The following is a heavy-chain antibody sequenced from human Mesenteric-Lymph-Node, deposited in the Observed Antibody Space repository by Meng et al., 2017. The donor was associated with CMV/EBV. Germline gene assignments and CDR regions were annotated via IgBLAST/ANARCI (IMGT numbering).Heavy chain of an antibody. CDR3: ARDMTTVRGERVNWFDP. J-gene: IGHJ5*02. Sequence: ASVKVSCKASGYSFSSYGITWVRQAPGQGLEWMGIIKGTDGSTSYAQKFQGRVTMARDTSTSTVYMELSSLRSEDTAVYYCARDMTTVRGERVNWFDPWGQGTLVTVSS. CDR2: IKGTDGST. D-gene: IGHD4-11*01. CDR1: GYSFSSYG. V-gene: IGHV1-46*01.